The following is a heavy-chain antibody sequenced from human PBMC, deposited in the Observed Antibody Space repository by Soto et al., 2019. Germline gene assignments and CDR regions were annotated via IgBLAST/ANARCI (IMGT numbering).Heavy chain of an antibody. CDR1: GYSFITYG. J-gene: IGHJ5*02. Sequence: QVQLVQSGTEVKKPGASVKVSCKASGYSFITYGISWVRQAPGQGLEWMGWISADDGETNYAQKFQDRVTMTTDTYTTPAYLELRSLRSDDTAVYYGARDPRQHPYCSRGGGLDPWGQGTLVTVSS. V-gene: IGHV1-18*01. CDR3: ARDPRQHPYCSRGGGLDP. D-gene: IGHD6-13*01. CDR2: ISADDGET.